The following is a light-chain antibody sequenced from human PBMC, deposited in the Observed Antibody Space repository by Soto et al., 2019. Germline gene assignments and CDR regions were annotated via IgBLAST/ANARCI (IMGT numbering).Light chain of an antibody. CDR3: QQSNSTRYT. CDR2: AAS. J-gene: IGKJ2*01. V-gene: IGKV1-39*01. CDR1: QSISSY. Sequence: DIQMTQSPSSLSASVGDRVTITCRASQSISSYLDWYQQKPGKAPKLLIYAASSLQSGVPSRFSGSGSGTDFTLTSSSLQPEDSATYYCQQSNSTRYTFGQGTKLEIK.